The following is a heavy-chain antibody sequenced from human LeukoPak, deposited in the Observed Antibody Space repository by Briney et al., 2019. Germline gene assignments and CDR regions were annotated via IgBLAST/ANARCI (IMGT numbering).Heavy chain of an antibody. CDR2: INQDGSEK. J-gene: IGHJ4*02. Sequence: PGGSLRLSCAASGFSFTTYWMSWVRQAPGKGLEWVANINQDGSEKYYVDSVKGRFTISRDNAKNSLYLQMDSLRAEDTAVYYCAKDPGGQFDYWGQGTLVTVSS. D-gene: IGHD1-26*01. CDR1: GFSFTTYW. V-gene: IGHV3-7*03. CDR3: AKDPGGQFDY.